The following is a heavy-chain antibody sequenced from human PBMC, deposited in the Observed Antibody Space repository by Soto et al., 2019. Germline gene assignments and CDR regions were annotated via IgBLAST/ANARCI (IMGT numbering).Heavy chain of an antibody. CDR2: IRSKAYGGTT. D-gene: IGHD2-15*01. V-gene: IGHV3-49*03. CDR1: GFTFGDYA. Sequence: PGGSLRLSCTASGFTFGDYAMSWFRQAPGKGLEWVGFIRSKAYGGTTEYAASVKGRFTISRDDSKSIAYLQMNSLKTEDTAVYYCTRDGVRVAATYAFDIWGQGTMVTVSS. J-gene: IGHJ3*02. CDR3: TRDGVRVAATYAFDI.